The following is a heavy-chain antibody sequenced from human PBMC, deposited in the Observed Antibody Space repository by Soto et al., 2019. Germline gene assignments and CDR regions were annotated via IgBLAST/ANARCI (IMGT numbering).Heavy chain of an antibody. V-gene: IGHV1-46*03. CDR1: GYTFTSYY. J-gene: IGHJ4*02. D-gene: IGHD2-15*01. Sequence: GASVKVSCKASGYTFTSYYMHWVRQAPGQGLEWMGIINPSGGSTSYAQKFQGRVTMTRDTSTSTVYMELSSLRSEDTAVYYCARDLSPDCSGGSCYDFDYWGQGTLVTVSS. CDR2: INPSGGST. CDR3: ARDLSPDCSGGSCYDFDY.